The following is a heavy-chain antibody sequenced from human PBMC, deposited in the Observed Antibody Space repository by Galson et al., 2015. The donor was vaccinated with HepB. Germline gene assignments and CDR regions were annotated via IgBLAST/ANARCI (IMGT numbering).Heavy chain of an antibody. Sequence: SLRLSCAASGFTFSSYAMSWVRQAPGKGLEWVSAISGSGGSTYYADSVKGRFTISRDNSKNTLYLQMNSLRAEDTAVYYCAKVRHSSGSQTPEIAFDIWGQGTMVTVSS. CDR2: ISGSGGST. J-gene: IGHJ3*02. D-gene: IGHD3-22*01. CDR3: AKVRHSSGSQTPEIAFDI. V-gene: IGHV3-23*01. CDR1: GFTFSSYA.